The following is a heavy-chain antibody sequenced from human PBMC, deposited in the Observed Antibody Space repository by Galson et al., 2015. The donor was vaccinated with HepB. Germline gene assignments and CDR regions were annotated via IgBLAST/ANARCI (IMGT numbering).Heavy chain of an antibody. D-gene: IGHD1-14*01. Sequence: LSLTCAVYGESFSGYYYSWIRQPPGKGLEWIGEINHRGSTTYNPSLKSRVTISVDTSKNQFSLRLSSVTAADTAVYYCARGLRAIAPEGYWGQGTLVTVSS. CDR2: INHRGST. CDR3: ARGLRAIAPEGY. J-gene: IGHJ4*02. V-gene: IGHV4-34*01. CDR1: GESFSGYY.